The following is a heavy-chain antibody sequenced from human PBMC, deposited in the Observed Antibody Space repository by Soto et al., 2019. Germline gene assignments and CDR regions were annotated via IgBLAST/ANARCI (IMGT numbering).Heavy chain of an antibody. D-gene: IGHD3-10*01. CDR2: IIPIFGTA. CDR1: GATFSSYA. V-gene: IGHV1-69*01. J-gene: IGHJ4*02. Sequence: QVPLVQSGAEVKKPGSSVKVSCKASGATFSSYAISWVRQAPGQGLEWMGGIIPIFGTANYAQKFQGRVTITADESTSTAYMELSSLRSEDTAVYYGARGWGSGSYYNLRFDYWGQGTLVTVSS. CDR3: ARGWGSGSYYNLRFDY.